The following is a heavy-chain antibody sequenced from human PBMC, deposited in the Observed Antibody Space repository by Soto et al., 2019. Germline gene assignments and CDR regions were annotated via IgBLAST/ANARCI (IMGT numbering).Heavy chain of an antibody. V-gene: IGHV4-61*01. J-gene: IGHJ5*02. CDR3: ARGDQFGWFDP. Sequence: QVQLQESGPGLVKPSETLSLTCFVSGGSVSSDTYYWSWIRQPPGKGLEWIGYIYYSGSTNYNPSLKCRVTMSVDTSKDSFSLKLRSVTAADTAVYYCARGDQFGWFDPWGKGTLVTVSS. CDR2: IYYSGST. D-gene: IGHD3-16*01. CDR1: GGSVSSDTYY.